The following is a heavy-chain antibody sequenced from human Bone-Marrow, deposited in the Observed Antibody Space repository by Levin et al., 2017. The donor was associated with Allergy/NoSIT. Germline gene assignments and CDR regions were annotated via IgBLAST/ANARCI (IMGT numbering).Heavy chain of an antibody. CDR2: ISSSSSYI. CDR3: ARDRGDYVLFDY. CDR1: GFTFSSYS. Sequence: NPGGSLRLSCAASGFTFSSYSMNWVRQAPGKGLEWVSSISSSSSYIYYADSVKGRFTISRDNAKNSLYLQMNSLRAEDTAVYYCARDRGDYVLFDYWGQGTLVTVSS. V-gene: IGHV3-21*01. D-gene: IGHD4-17*01. J-gene: IGHJ4*02.